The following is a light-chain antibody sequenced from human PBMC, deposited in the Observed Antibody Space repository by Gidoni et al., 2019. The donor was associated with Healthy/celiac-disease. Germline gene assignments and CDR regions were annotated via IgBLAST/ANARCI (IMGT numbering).Light chain of an antibody. Sequence: ELVLTQSPATLSLSPGERATLACRASQSVSSYLAWYQQKPGQAPRLLIYDASNRDTGIPARFSGSGSGTDFTLTISSLEPEDFAVYYCQQRSNWPLLTFXGXTKVEIK. CDR2: DAS. CDR1: QSVSSY. V-gene: IGKV3-11*01. J-gene: IGKJ4*01. CDR3: QQRSNWPLLT.